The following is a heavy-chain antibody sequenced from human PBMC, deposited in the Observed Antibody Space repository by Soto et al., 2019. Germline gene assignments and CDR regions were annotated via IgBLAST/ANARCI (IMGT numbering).Heavy chain of an antibody. D-gene: IGHD3-22*01. CDR1: GFTFSSYE. CDR2: ISYDGSNK. V-gene: IGHV3-30-3*01. J-gene: IGHJ6*02. Sequence: GGSLRLSCAGSGFTFSSYEMNWVRQAPGKGLEWVAVISYDGSNKYYADSVKGRFTISRDNSKNTLYLQMNSLRAEDTAVYYCAKAPGDSSGYLYYYYGMDVWGQGTTVTVSS. CDR3: AKAPGDSSGYLYYYYGMDV.